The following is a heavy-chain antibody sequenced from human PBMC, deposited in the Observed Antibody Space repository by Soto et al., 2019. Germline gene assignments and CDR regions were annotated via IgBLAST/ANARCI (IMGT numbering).Heavy chain of an antibody. D-gene: IGHD2-15*01. CDR3: ARDIVYGQRKGYCSGGSCYARGGMDV. V-gene: IGHV3-7*01. CDR1: GFTFSSYW. J-gene: IGHJ6*02. Sequence: GGSLRLSCAASGFTFSSYWMSWVRQAPGKGLEWVANIKQDGSEKYYVDSVKGRFTISRDNAKNSLYLQMNSLRAEDTAVYYCARDIVYGQRKGYCSGGSCYARGGMDVWGPGTTVTVSS. CDR2: IKQDGSEK.